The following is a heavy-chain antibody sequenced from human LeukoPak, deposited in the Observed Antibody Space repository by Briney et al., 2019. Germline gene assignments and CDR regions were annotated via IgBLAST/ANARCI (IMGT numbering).Heavy chain of an antibody. CDR1: GGSFSGYY. V-gene: IGHV4-34*01. CDR2: INHSGST. J-gene: IGHJ5*02. CDR3: ARGNWFDP. Sequence: SETLSLTCAVYGGSFSGYYWSWIRQPPGKGLEWIGEINHSGSTNYNPSLKSRVTISVDTSKNQFSLKLSSVTAADTAVYYCARGNWFDPWGQGTLVTVPS.